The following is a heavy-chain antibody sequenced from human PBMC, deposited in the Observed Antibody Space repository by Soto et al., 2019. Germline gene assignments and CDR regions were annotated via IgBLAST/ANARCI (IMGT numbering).Heavy chain of an antibody. V-gene: IGHV3-21*01. J-gene: IGHJ4*02. CDR1: GFTFSSYS. CDR2: ISSSSSYI. CDR3: ASLGVVVAAPRVY. D-gene: IGHD2-15*01. Sequence: PGGPLRLPCAASGFTFSSYSMNWVRPAPGKGLEWVSSISSSSSYIYYADSVKGRFTISRDNAKNSLYLQMNSLRAEDTAVYYCASLGVVVAAPRVYWGQGTLVTVSS.